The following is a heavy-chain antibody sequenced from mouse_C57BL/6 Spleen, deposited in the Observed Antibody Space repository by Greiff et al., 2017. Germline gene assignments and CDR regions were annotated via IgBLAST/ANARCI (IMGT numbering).Heavy chain of an antibody. V-gene: IGHV1-82*01. CDR2: IYPGDGDT. D-gene: IGHD2-12*01. J-gene: IGHJ4*01. CDR1: GYAFSSSW. Sequence: VQLQESGPELVKPGASVKISCKASGYAFSSSWMNWVKQRPGKGLEWIGRIYPGDGDTNYNGKFKGKATLTADKSSSTAYMQLSSLTSEDSAVYFCARYDEGYAMDYWGQGTSVTVSS. CDR3: ARYDEGYAMDY.